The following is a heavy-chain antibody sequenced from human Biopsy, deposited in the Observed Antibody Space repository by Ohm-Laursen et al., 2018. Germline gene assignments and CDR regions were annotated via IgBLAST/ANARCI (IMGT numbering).Heavy chain of an antibody. Sequence: SLRLSCAASGFIFKSYGMHWVRQAPGKGLEWVALIWYDGSDQYYADSVKGRFTISRDNSKNMVYLQMNSLRAADTAVYYCARDRYYGSESYYSHYNMDVWGQGTTVSVSS. D-gene: IGHD3-10*01. CDR3: ARDRYYGSESYYSHYNMDV. V-gene: IGHV3-33*01. J-gene: IGHJ6*02. CDR1: GFIFKSYG. CDR2: IWYDGSDQ.